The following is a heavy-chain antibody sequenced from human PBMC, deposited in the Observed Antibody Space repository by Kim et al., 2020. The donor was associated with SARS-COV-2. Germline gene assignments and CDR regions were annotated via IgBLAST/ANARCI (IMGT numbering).Heavy chain of an antibody. D-gene: IGHD3-3*01. V-gene: IGHV4-31*03. J-gene: IGHJ4*02. CDR2: IYYSGST. Sequence: SETLSLTCHVSDASIASGGYYWSWVRQHPGKGLEWIGYIYYSGSTHYNPSLKSRVTISVDTSKDQFSLKLSSVTAADTAVYHCARVDDFWSGNKYFDYWGQGTLVTVSS. CDR3: ARVDDFWSGNKYFDY. CDR1: DASIASGGYY.